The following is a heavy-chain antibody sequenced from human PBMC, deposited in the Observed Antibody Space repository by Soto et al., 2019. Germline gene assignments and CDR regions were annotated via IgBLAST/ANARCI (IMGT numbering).Heavy chain of an antibody. Sequence: GSLRLSCAASGFTFSSYSMNWVRQAPGKGLEWVSSISSSSSYIYYADSVKGRFTISRDNAKNSLYLQMNSLRAEDTAVYYCARDSKADTAMDVWGQGTTVTVS. CDR2: ISSSSSYI. J-gene: IGHJ6*02. CDR3: ARDSKADTAMDV. V-gene: IGHV3-21*01. CDR1: GFTFSSYS. D-gene: IGHD5-18*01.